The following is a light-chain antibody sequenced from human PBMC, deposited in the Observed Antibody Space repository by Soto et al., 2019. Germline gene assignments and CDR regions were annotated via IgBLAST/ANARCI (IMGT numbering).Light chain of an antibody. CDR2: KAS. V-gene: IGKV1-5*03. CDR1: QRISSW. CDR3: QQDGSSSPCT. Sequence: DIQMTQSPSTLSASVGDRVTITCRARQRISSWLAWYQQKPGKAPKLLIYKASSLESGVPSTVGGSGSGTEFTLIISGLQPDAFASSYCQQDGSSSPCTIGQGTKVEIK. J-gene: IGKJ1*01.